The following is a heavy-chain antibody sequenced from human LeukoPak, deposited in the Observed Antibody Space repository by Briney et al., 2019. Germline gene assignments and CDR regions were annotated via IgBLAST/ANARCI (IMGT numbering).Heavy chain of an antibody. D-gene: IGHD3-3*01. CDR2: IIPILGIP. Sequence: TSVKVSCKASGGTFSSYGINWVRQAPGQRLEWMGRIIPILGIPKYAQKFQGRVTITADKSTTTAYMELSSLRSEDTAVYYCARGALEWLSFDYWGQGTLVTVSS. V-gene: IGHV1-69*04. CDR1: GGTFSSYG. J-gene: IGHJ4*02. CDR3: ARGALEWLSFDY.